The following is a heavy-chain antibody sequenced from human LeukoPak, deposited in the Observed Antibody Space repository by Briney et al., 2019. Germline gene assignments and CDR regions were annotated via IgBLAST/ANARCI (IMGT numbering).Heavy chain of an antibody. CDR3: ARGGVLKSVDY. V-gene: IGHV4-39*07. J-gene: IGHJ4*02. CDR1: GGPINSDSDY. Sequence: SETLSLTCTVSGGPINSDSDYWGWIRQPPGKGLELIGNIYYSGNTYYNPSLKSRVTISLDTSKNQFSLKLSSVTAADTAVYYCARGGVLKSVDYWGQGTLVAVSS. CDR2: IYYSGNT. D-gene: IGHD3-16*01.